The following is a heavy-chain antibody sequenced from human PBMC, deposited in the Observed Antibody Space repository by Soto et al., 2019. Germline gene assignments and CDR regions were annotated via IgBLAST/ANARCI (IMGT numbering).Heavy chain of an antibody. CDR3: ARERGYSGYEFDY. CDR2: ISAYNGNT. CDR1: GYTLTSYG. J-gene: IGHJ4*01. Sequence: ASGKVPSKASGYTLTSYGISWVRQAPGQGLEWTGWISAYNGNTNYAQKLQGRVTMTTDTSTSTAYMELRSLRSDDTAVYYCARERGYSGYEFDYWGHGTLVTVSS. V-gene: IGHV1-18*04. D-gene: IGHD5-12*01.